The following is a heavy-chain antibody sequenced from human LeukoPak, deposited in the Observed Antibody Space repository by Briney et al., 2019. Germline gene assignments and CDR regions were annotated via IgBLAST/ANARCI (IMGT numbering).Heavy chain of an antibody. D-gene: IGHD2/OR15-2a*01. CDR2: IYYSGSP. V-gene: IGHV4-61*05. CDR3: ARHEYAWRGAFDI. Sequence: SETLSLTCSVSGGXINSSSYYWGWIRQPPGKGLEWFGYIYYSGSPNYNPSLKSRVTISVDTSKNQFSLKLSSVTAADTAVYYCARHEYAWRGAFDIWGQGTMVTVSS. J-gene: IGHJ3*02. CDR1: GGXINSSSYY.